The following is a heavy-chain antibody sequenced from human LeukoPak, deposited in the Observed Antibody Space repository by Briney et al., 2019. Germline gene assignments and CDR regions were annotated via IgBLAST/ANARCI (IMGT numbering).Heavy chain of an antibody. D-gene: IGHD6-19*01. CDR2: ISSSGSPI. V-gene: IGHV3-48*03. CDR3: ARAGSSAWTNFDY. J-gene: IGHJ4*02. CDR1: GFTFSSYE. Sequence: GGSLRLSCAASGFTFSSYEMNWVRQAPGKGLEWVSYISSSGSPIYYADSVKGRFTISRDNAKNSLYLQMNSLRAEDTAVYYCARAGSSAWTNFDYWGQGTLVTVSS.